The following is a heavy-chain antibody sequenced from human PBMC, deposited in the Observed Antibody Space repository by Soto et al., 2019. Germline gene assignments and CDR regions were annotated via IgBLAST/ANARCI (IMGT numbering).Heavy chain of an antibody. J-gene: IGHJ4*02. CDR1: GYTFTSYA. D-gene: IGHD3-16*01. Sequence: QVQLVQSGVEVKKPGASVKVSCKASGYTFTSYAISWVRQAPGQGLEWMGWISAYNGNTNYAQNLRGRVTMTTDASTRTAYMELSSLRYDDTAMYYCARDFTGWPPDGVDYWGKGTQVTVSS. CDR2: ISAYNGNT. CDR3: ARDFTGWPPDGVDY. V-gene: IGHV1-18*01.